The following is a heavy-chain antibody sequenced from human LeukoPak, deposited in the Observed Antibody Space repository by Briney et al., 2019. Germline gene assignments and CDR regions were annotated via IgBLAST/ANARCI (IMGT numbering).Heavy chain of an antibody. V-gene: IGHV1-2*02. CDR3: ATVWFGLPKRGLDY. J-gene: IGHJ4*02. CDR1: GYTFTGYY. Sequence: ASVKVSCKASGYTFTGYYMHWVRQAPGQGLEWMGWINPNSGGTNYAQKFQGRVTMTRDTSISTAYMELSSLRSEDTAVYYCATVWFGLPKRGLDYWGQGTLVTVSS. D-gene: IGHD3-10*01. CDR2: INPNSGGT.